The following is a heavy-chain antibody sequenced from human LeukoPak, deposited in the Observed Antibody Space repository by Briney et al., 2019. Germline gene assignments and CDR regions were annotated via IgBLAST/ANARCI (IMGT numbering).Heavy chain of an antibody. CDR1: GFTFSSYS. Sequence: GGSLRLSCAASGFTFSSYSVNWVRQAPGKGLEWVSYISTSSTTKYYADFVKGRFTISRDDAKNSLYLQMNSLRVEDTAVYYCAVKRGAATGIVSWGQGTLVTVSS. D-gene: IGHD6-13*01. CDR2: ISTSSTTK. CDR3: AVKRGAATGIVS. V-gene: IGHV3-48*01. J-gene: IGHJ4*02.